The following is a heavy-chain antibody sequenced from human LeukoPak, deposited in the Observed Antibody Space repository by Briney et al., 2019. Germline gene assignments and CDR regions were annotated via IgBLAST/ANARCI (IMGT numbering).Heavy chain of an antibody. Sequence: PSETLSLTCTVSGGSVSNHYWTWIRQPAGKGLEWIGRIYSSGSTNYHPSLKSRVTMSVDTSKNQFSLKLSSVTAADTAVYYCARLGCSGGSCSELIWGQGTLVTVSS. CDR2: IYSSGST. CDR3: ARLGCSGGSCSELI. CDR1: GGSVSNHY. V-gene: IGHV4-4*07. J-gene: IGHJ4*02. D-gene: IGHD2-15*01.